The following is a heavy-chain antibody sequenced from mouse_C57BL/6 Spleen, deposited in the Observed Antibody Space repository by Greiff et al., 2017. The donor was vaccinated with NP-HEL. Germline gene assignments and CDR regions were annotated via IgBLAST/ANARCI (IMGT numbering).Heavy chain of an antibody. J-gene: IGHJ3*01. CDR1: GYTFTSYW. Sequence: VQLQQPGAELVKPGASVKLSCKASGYTFTSYWMHWVKQRPGQGLEWIGIIHPNSGSTNYNEKFKSKATLTVDKSSSTAYMQLSSLTSEDSAVYYCAREGGIYYGNSQAWFAYWGQGTLVTVSA. D-gene: IGHD2-1*01. V-gene: IGHV1-64*01. CDR3: AREGGIYYGNSQAWFAY. CDR2: IHPNSGST.